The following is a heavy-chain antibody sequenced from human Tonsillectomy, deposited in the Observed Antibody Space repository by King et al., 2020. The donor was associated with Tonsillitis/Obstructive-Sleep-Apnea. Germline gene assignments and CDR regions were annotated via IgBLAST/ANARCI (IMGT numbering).Heavy chain of an antibody. CDR3: ASQYYDSSGYYYFDY. CDR2: IIPIFILT. V-gene: IGHV1-69*17. D-gene: IGHD3-22*01. Sequence: GQLVQSGAEVKKPGSSVKVSCKASGGTFSSYAISWVRQAPGQGLEWMGGIIPIFILTNYAQKFQGRITVTADKSTSTAYMELSSLRSDDTAVYYCASQYYDSSGYYYFDYWGQGTLVTVSS. CDR1: GGTFSSYA. J-gene: IGHJ4*02.